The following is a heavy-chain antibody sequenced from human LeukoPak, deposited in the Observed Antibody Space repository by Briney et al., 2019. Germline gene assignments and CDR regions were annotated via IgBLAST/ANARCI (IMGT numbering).Heavy chain of an antibody. CDR3: ARDRIGGTYYDY. D-gene: IGHD1-26*01. CDR1: GGTFSSYA. V-gene: IGHV1-69*05. CDR2: IIPIFGTV. Sequence: ASVKVSCKASGGTFSSYAISWVRQAPGQGLEWMGGIIPIFGTVNYAQKFQGRVTMTTDTSTSTAYMELRSLTSDDTAVYYCARDRIGGTYYDYWGQGTLVTVSS. J-gene: IGHJ4*02.